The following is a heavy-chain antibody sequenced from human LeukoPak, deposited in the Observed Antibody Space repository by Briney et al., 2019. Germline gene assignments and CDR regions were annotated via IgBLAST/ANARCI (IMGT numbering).Heavy chain of an antibody. D-gene: IGHD3-22*01. J-gene: IGHJ4*02. V-gene: IGHV3-23*01. CDR2: ISGSGGST. Sequence: GGSLRLSCAASGFTFSSYGMSWVRQAPGKGLEWVSAISGSGGSTYYADSVKGRFTISRDNSKNTLYLQMNSLRAEDTAVYYCAKEGDYYDSSGYCSRKSFDYWGQGTLVTVSS. CDR1: GFTFSSYG. CDR3: AKEGDYYDSSGYCSRKSFDY.